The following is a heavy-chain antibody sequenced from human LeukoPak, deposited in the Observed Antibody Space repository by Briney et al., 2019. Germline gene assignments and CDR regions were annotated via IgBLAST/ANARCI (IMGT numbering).Heavy chain of an antibody. D-gene: IGHD2-15*01. CDR3: AREGCSSDSCFYYFDY. Sequence: ASVKVSCKASGYTFTSYYMHWVRRAPGQGLEWMGITNPSGGSTSYAQKFQGRVTMTRDTSTSTVYMELSSLRSEDTAVYYCAREGCSSDSCFYYFDYWGQGTLVTVSS. J-gene: IGHJ4*02. V-gene: IGHV1-46*01. CDR2: TNPSGGST. CDR1: GYTFTSYY.